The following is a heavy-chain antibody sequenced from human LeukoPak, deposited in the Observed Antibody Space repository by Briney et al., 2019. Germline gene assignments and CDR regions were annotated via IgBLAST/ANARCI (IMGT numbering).Heavy chain of an antibody. J-gene: IGHJ6*03. CDR1: GGSISSSSYY. Sequence: NPSETLSLTCTVSGGSISSSSYYWGWIRQPPGKGLEWIGSIYYSGSTYYNPSLKSRVTISVDTSKNQFSLKLSSVTAADTAVYYCARHPSPPRIGSGSYAHMDVWGKGTTVTISS. D-gene: IGHD3-10*01. CDR2: IYYSGST. V-gene: IGHV4-39*01. CDR3: ARHPSPPRIGSGSYAHMDV.